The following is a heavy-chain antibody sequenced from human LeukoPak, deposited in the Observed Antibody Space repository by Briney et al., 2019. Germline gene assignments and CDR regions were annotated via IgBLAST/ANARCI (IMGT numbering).Heavy chain of an antibody. Sequence: EASVKVSXKASGYTFTGYYMHWVRQAPGQGLEWMGWINPNSGGTNYAQKFQGRVTMTRDTSISTAYMELSRLRSDDTAVYYCARVGLYCSSTSCYSPPNWFDPWGQGTLVTVSS. CDR2: INPNSGGT. V-gene: IGHV1-2*02. CDR3: ARVGLYCSSTSCYSPPNWFDP. D-gene: IGHD2-2*02. J-gene: IGHJ5*02. CDR1: GYTFTGYY.